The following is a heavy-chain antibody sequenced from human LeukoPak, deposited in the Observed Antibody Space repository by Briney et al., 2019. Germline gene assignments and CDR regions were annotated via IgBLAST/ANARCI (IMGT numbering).Heavy chain of an antibody. V-gene: IGHV4-39*01. Sequence: SETLSLTCTVSGGSISISSSYWGWIRQPPGKGLEWIGSIYYSGSTYYNPSLKSRVTISVDTFKNQFSLKLSSVTAADTAVYYCVRHQYYYGAGSYYVFDSWGQGTLVTVSS. CDR1: GGSISISSSY. J-gene: IGHJ5*01. D-gene: IGHD3-10*01. CDR3: VRHQYYYGAGSYYVFDS. CDR2: IYYSGST.